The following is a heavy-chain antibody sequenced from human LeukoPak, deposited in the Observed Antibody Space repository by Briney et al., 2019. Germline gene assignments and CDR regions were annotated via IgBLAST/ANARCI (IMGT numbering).Heavy chain of an antibody. CDR3: ARPRHTTMIVVPGAFDV. V-gene: IGHV5-51*01. CDR1: GYSFTSYW. D-gene: IGHD3-22*01. Sequence: PGESLKISCKGSGYSFTSYWIGWVRQMPGKGLEWMGIIYPGDSDTRYSPSFQGQVTISADKSISTAYLQWSSLKASDTAMYYCARPRHTTMIVVPGAFDVWGQGTMVTVSS. CDR2: IYPGDSDT. J-gene: IGHJ3*01.